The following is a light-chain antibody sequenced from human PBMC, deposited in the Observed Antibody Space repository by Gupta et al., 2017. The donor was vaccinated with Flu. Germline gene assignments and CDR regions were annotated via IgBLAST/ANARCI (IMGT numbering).Light chain of an antibody. J-gene: IGKJ1*01. V-gene: IGKV1-12*01. CDR2: SSS. CDR1: RGISKF. Sequence: PSSVSASLGDSVTISCRASRGISKFVAGYQQKPGKGPSLLMYSSSTLFSGVPSMFSGSGSGTDFTLTISSLQPEDFATYYCQQAYSFPRTFGQGTKVEIK. CDR3: QQAYSFPRT.